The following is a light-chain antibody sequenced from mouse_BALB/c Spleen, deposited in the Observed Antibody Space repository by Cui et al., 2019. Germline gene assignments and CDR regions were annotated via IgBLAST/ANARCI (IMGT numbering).Light chain of an antibody. V-gene: IGKV10-94*01. J-gene: IGKJ1*01. CDR1: QNINVW. CDR2: KAS. CDR3: QQGQSYPLT. Sequence: DIQMNQSPSSLSASLGDTITITCHACQNINVWLSWYQQKPGNIPKLLIYKASNLHTGVPSRFSGSGSGTGFTLTISSLQPEDIATYYCQQGQSYPLTFGGGTKLEIK.